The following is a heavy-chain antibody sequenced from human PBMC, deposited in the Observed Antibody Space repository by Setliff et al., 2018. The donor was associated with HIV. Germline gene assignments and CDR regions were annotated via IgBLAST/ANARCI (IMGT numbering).Heavy chain of an antibody. V-gene: IGHV4-61*09. J-gene: IGHJ4*02. CDR1: GASINSQSDY. CDR3: ARARGSMGYINTFDV. D-gene: IGHD3-16*01. CDR2: IYASGYT. Sequence: SETLSLTCTVSGASINSQSDYWNWIRQPAGKELEWIGHIYASGYTYYKPSLESRVTISVDTSKSQFSLKLHSVTAADTAVYYCARARGSMGYINTFDVWGQGSPVTSPQ.